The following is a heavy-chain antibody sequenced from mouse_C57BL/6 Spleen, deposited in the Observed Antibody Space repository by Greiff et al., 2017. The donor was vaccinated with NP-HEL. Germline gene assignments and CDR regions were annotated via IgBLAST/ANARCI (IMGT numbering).Heavy chain of an antibody. Sequence: VQLQQSGPGLVQPSQSLSITCTVSGFSLTSYGVHWVRQSPGKGLEWLGVIWSGGSTDYNAAFISRLSISKDNSKSQVFFKMISLQAADTAIYYSARSWRLRRELSPSSYYFDYWGQGTTLTVSS. V-gene: IGHV2-2*01. CDR2: IWSGGST. CDR1: GFSLTSYG. J-gene: IGHJ2*01. CDR3: ARSWRLRRELSPSSYYFDY. D-gene: IGHD2-2*01.